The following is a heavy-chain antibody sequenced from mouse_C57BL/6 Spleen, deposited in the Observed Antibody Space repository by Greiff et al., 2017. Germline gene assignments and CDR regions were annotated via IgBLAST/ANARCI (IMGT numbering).Heavy chain of an antibody. V-gene: IGHV2-2*01. Sequence: VQLVESGPGLVQPSQSLSITCTVSGFSLTSYGVHWVRQSPGKGLEWLGVIWSGGSTDYNAAFISRLSISKDNSKSQVFFKMNSLQADDTAIYYCARNYYGSSYRYYAMDYWGQGTSVTVSS. CDR2: IWSGGST. J-gene: IGHJ4*01. D-gene: IGHD1-1*01. CDR3: ARNYYGSSYRYYAMDY. CDR1: GFSLTSYG.